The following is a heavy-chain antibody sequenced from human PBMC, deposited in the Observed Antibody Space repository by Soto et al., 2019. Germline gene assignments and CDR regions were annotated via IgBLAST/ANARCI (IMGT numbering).Heavy chain of an antibody. J-gene: IGHJ5*02. V-gene: IGHV3-21*01. CDR3: ARVVGDYGGDNWFDP. Sequence: GGSLRLSCAASGFTFSSYSMNWVRQAPGKGLEWVSSISSSSSYIYYADSVKGRFTISRDNAKNSLYLQMNSLRAEDTAVYYCARVVGDYGGDNWFDPWGQGTLVTVSS. CDR1: GFTFSSYS. D-gene: IGHD4-17*01. CDR2: ISSSSSYI.